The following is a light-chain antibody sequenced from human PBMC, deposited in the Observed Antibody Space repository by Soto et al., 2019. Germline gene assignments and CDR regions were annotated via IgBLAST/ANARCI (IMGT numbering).Light chain of an antibody. Sequence: DIQMPQSPSSLSASVGDRVTITCRASQNIRNYLNWYQQRPGKTPYLLVYAASNLRGGVPSRFSGSGSGTVFTLTINSLQPEDFATYDGQQIHSTSSYTFGQGTRVDIK. CDR3: QQIHSTSSYT. V-gene: IGKV1-39*01. CDR1: QNIRNY. CDR2: AAS. J-gene: IGKJ2*01.